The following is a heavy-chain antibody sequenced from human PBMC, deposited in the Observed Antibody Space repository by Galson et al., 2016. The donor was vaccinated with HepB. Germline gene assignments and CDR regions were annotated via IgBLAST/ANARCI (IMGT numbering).Heavy chain of an antibody. Sequence: SLRLSCAASGFTFSNAWLSWVRQAPGKGLEWVGRIKSKTDGGTTDYAAPVKGRFSISSDDSKNTLYLQMNSLKTEDTAVYYCRYGMDVWGQGTTVTVSS. CDR2: IKSKTDGGTT. CDR3: RYGMDV. J-gene: IGHJ6*02. V-gene: IGHV3-15*01. CDR1: GFTFSNAW.